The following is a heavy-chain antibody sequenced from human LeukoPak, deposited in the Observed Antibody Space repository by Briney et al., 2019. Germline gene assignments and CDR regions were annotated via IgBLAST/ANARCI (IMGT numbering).Heavy chain of an antibody. Sequence: GGSLRLSCAASGFTFSDYYMSWIRQAPGKGLEWVSYISSSGSTIYYADSVKGRFTISRDNAKNSLYLQMNSLRAEDTAVYYCARDNFQQWLVHGFDYWGQGTLVTVSS. J-gene: IGHJ4*02. CDR3: ARDNFQQWLVHGFDY. D-gene: IGHD6-19*01. V-gene: IGHV3-11*01. CDR2: ISSSGSTI. CDR1: GFTFSDYY.